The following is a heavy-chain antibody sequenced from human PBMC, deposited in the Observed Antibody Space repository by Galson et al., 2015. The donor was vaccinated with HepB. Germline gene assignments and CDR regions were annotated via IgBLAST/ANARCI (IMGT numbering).Heavy chain of an antibody. CDR2: IYPDDSDT. V-gene: IGHV5-51*01. CDR1: GYSFTNYW. Sequence: QSGAEVKKPGESLRISCQASGYSFTNYWIGWVRQMPGKGLEWMGIIYPDDSDTTYSPSFRGQVTISADKSISTAYLRWSGLQASDTAMYYCARQTADYNSYYCAYGGQGTLVTVSS. CDR3: ARQTADYNSYYCAY. J-gene: IGHJ4*02. D-gene: IGHD4-11*01.